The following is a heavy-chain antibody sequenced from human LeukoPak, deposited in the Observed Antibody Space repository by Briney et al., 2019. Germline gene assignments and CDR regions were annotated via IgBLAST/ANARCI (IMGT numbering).Heavy chain of an antibody. CDR1: GFTFSSYA. CDR3: GSPGTTVTSRNAFNI. D-gene: IGHD4-17*01. Sequence: PGGSLRLSCAASGFTFSSYAMSWVRQAPGKGLVWVSRINTDGSSTSYADSVKGRFTISRDNAKSTLYLQMNSLRAEDTAVYYCGSPGTTVTSRNAFNIWGQGTMVTVFS. J-gene: IGHJ3*02. V-gene: IGHV3-74*01. CDR2: INTDGSST.